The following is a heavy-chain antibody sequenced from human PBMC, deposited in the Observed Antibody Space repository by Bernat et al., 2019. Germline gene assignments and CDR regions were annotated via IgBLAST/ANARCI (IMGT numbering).Heavy chain of an antibody. CDR2: IIPILGIA. D-gene: IGHD4-23*01. V-gene: IGHV1-69*04. Sequence: QVQLVQSGAEVKKPGSSVKVSCKASGGTFSSYAISWVRQAPGQGLEWMGRIIPILGIANYAQKFQGRVTITADKSMSTAYMELSSLRSEDTAVYYCARDGDYGGNLFDYWGQGTLVTVSS. CDR1: GGTFSSYA. CDR3: ARDGDYGGNLFDY. J-gene: IGHJ4*02.